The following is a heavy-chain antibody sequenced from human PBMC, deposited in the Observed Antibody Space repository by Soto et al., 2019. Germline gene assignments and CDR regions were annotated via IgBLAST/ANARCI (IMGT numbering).Heavy chain of an antibody. CDR2: ISSNGGST. V-gene: IGHV3-23*01. CDR1: GFKFNSYA. Sequence: EVQLLESGGALVQPGGSLRLSCSVSGFKFNSYAMSWVRQPPGKGLEWVSSISSNGGSTYYADSVKGRFTISRDNSRDTVYLQMESLGAEDTGMYYCAKAQLVGYELYFYMDVWGKGTTVSVSS. D-gene: IGHD2-2*01. CDR3: AKAQLVGYELYFYMDV. J-gene: IGHJ6*03.